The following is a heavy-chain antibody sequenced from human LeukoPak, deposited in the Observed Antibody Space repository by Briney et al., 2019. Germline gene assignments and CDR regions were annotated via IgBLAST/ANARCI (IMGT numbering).Heavy chain of an antibody. D-gene: IGHD3-22*01. V-gene: IGHV4-34*01. Sequence: SGTLSLTXAVYGGSFSGYYWSWIRQPPGKGLEWIGEINHSGSTNYNPSLKSRVTISVDTSKNQFSLKLSSVTAADTAVYYCARGGHASRRYYYDSSGYFDYWGQGTLVTVSS. J-gene: IGHJ4*02. CDR1: GGSFSGYY. CDR3: ARGGHASRRYYYDSSGYFDY. CDR2: INHSGST.